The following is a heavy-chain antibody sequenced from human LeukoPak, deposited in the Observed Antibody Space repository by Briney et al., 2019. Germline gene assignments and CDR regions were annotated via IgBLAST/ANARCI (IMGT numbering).Heavy chain of an antibody. Sequence: ASVKVSCKASGGTFSSYAISWVRQAPGQGLEWMGGIIPIFGTANYAQKFQGRVTITTDESTSTAYMELSSLRSEDTAVYYCARSRTDYYDSRQTIADYFDYWGQGTLVTVSS. CDR2: IIPIFGTA. CDR3: ARSRTDYYDSRQTIADYFDY. V-gene: IGHV1-69*05. D-gene: IGHD3-22*01. J-gene: IGHJ4*02. CDR1: GGTFSSYA.